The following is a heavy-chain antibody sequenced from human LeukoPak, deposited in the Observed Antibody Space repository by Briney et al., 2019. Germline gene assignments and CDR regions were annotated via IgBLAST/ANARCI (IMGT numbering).Heavy chain of an antibody. V-gene: IGHV4-59*01. CDR3: ARVQQLVHLYQYYYLDV. CDR1: GGSFSGYY. CDR2: MYYSGTT. Sequence: NPSETLSLTCAVYGGSFSGYYWSWIRQPPGRELEWIGYMYYSGTTKYNPSLKSRVTISIDTSKSQFSLKLTSVTAADTAVYYCARVQQLVHLYQYYYLDVWGKGTTVTVSS. J-gene: IGHJ6*03. D-gene: IGHD6-13*01.